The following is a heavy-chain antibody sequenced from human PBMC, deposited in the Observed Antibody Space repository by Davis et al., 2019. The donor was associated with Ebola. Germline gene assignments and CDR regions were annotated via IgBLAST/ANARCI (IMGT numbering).Heavy chain of an antibody. CDR3: AKDPLRYFDWTNDY. CDR1: GFTFSSYA. D-gene: IGHD3-9*01. CDR2: ISGSTGNT. J-gene: IGHJ4*02. Sequence: GESLKISCAASGFTFSSYAMTWVRQAPGKGLEWVSTISGSTGNTHYADSVKGRFTISRDNSKNTLYLQMNSLRAEDTAVYYCAKDPLRYFDWTNDYWGQGTLVTVSS. V-gene: IGHV3-23*01.